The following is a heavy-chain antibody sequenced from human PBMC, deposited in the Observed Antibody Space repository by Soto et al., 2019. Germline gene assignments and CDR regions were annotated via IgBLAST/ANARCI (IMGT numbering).Heavy chain of an antibody. CDR2: TYYRSKWYT. V-gene: IGHV6-1*01. D-gene: IGHD5-18*01. CDR1: GDSVSSGSIA. CDR3: ARGKYSAFDY. J-gene: IGHJ4*02. Sequence: QTLSLTCAISGDSVSSGSIALNWIRQSPSRGLEWLGRTYYRSKWYTEYAPSVQSRITVNLDTSKNHFSLQLNSVTPEDTAVYFCARGKYSAFDYWGQGVLVTVSS.